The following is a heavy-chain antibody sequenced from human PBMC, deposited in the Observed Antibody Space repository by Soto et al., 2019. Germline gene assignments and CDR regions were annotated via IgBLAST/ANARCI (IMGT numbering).Heavy chain of an antibody. CDR2: IIPIFGTG. V-gene: IGHV1-69*08. CDR3: VRDAPIGSVFSGYDAIDS. Sequence: QVQLEQSGTEVKKPGSSVKVSCKASGGTFSTSTFTWVRQAPGQGLEWMGRIIPIFGTGDYAPKFQGRVLITADKSTSTVYMELSGLKAGDTAVFFCVRDAPIGSVFSGYDAIDSWGQGTLVTVSS. D-gene: IGHD5-12*01. CDR1: GGTFSTST. J-gene: IGHJ4*02.